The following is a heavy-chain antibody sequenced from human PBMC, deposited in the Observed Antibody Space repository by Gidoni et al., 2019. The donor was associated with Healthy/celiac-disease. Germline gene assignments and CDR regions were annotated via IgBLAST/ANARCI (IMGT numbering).Heavy chain of an antibody. D-gene: IGHD4-17*01. Sequence: EVQLVESGGGLVQLGRSLRLSWAASGCPFDDYGMQWVRQAPGKGLEWVSGISWSSGSVGYADSVKGRFTISRDNAKNSLYLQMNSLRAEDTALYYCAKDRADYGDYGMDVWGQGTTVTVSS. CDR1: GCPFDDYG. V-gene: IGHV3-9*01. CDR3: AKDRADYGDYGMDV. J-gene: IGHJ6*02. CDR2: ISWSSGSV.